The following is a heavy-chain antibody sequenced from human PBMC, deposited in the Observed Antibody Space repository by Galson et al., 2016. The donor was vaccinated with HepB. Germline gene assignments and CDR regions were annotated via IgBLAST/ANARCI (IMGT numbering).Heavy chain of an antibody. J-gene: IGHJ4*02. V-gene: IGHV3-72*01. CDR3: ARLHYDGSIFHPLDC. Sequence: SLRLSCAASGFSFSTSGMSWVRQAPGKGLEWVGRSRNKGSRYSSEYAASVKGRFTMSRDDSQTSLYLQMNSLTTADTAVYYCARLHYDGSIFHPLDCWGQGTLVTVSS. CDR1: GFSFSTSG. D-gene: IGHD3-22*01. CDR2: SRNKGSRYSS.